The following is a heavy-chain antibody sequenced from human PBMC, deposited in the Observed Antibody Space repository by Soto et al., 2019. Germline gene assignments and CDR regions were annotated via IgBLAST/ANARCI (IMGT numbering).Heavy chain of an antibody. CDR2: INASNGNT. V-gene: IGHV1-3*01. CDR1: GYTFTSYA. D-gene: IGHD2-2*01. Sequence: ASVKVSCKASGYTFTSYAMHWVRQAPGQRLEWMGWINASNGNTKYSQKFQGRVTITRDTSASTAYMELSSLRSEDTAVYYCAGNGGYCSSTSCYAWFDPWGQGTLVTVSS. CDR3: AGNGGYCSSTSCYAWFDP. J-gene: IGHJ5*02.